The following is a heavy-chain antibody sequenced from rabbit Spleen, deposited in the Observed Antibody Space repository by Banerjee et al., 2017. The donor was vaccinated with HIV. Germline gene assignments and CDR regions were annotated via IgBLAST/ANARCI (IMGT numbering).Heavy chain of an antibody. CDR1: GFSFSGDYY. CDR3: AKDPVAIDPNF. D-gene: IGHD5-1*01. J-gene: IGHJ6*01. V-gene: IGHV1S45*01. Sequence: QEQLVESGGGLVKPGTSLTLTCTASGFSFSGDYYMCWVRQAPGKGLEWIGCIYAGSSGSTYYASWAKGRFTISKTSSTTVTLQMTSLTAADTATYFCAKDPVAIDPNFWGPGTLVTVS. CDR2: IYAGSSGST.